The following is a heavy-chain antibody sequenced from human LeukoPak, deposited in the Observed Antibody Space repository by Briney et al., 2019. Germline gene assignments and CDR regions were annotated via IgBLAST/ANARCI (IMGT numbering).Heavy chain of an antibody. CDR1: GGSISSYY. V-gene: IGHV4-59*01. CDR3: ARDGGGYSYGYWPYYYYGMDV. D-gene: IGHD5-18*01. J-gene: IGHJ6*02. CDR2: IYYSGST. Sequence: ASETLSLTCTVSGGSISSYYWSWIRQPPGKGLEWIGYIYYSGSTNYNPCLKSRVTISVDTSKNQFSLKLSSVTAADTAVYYCARDGGGYSYGYWPYYYYGMDVWGQGTTVTVSS.